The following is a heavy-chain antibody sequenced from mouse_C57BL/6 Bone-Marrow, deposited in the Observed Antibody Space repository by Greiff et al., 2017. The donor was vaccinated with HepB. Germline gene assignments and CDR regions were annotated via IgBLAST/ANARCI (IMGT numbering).Heavy chain of an antibody. D-gene: IGHD1-2*01. V-gene: IGHV14-1*01. Sequence: VQLQQSGAELVRPGASVKLSCTASGFNIKDYYMHWVKQRPEQGLEWIGRIDPEDGDTEYAPKFQGKATMTADTSSNTAYLQLSSLTSEDPAVYYCTTPYVYGGGYFDVWGTGTTVTVSS. J-gene: IGHJ1*03. CDR2: IDPEDGDT. CDR1: GFNIKDYY. CDR3: TTPYVYGGGYFDV.